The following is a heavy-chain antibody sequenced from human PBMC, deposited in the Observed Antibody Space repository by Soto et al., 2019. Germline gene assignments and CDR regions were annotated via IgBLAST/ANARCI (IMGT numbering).Heavy chain of an antibody. CDR3: AKERGSGYGYDYYGMDV. CDR1: GFTFSSYW. J-gene: IGHJ6*02. Sequence: GGSLRLSCAASGFTFSSYWMHWVRQAPGKGLVWVSRINSDGSSTSYADSVKGRFTISRDNAKNTLYLQMNSLRAEDTAGYYCAKERGSGYGYDYYGMDVWGQGTTVTVSS. D-gene: IGHD5-12*01. CDR2: INSDGSST. V-gene: IGHV3-74*01.